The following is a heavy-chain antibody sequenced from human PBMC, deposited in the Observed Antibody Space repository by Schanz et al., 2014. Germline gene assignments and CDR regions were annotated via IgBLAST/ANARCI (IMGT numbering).Heavy chain of an antibody. CDR3: AKRCSSTSCSHGAFDI. J-gene: IGHJ3*02. Sequence: EVQLVESEGGLVQPGGSLRLSCVASGFTVSSNYMSWVRQAPGKGLEWVSVIYSDGRTYYGDSVKGRFTISRDNSKNTLYIQMNSLRDEDTAMYYCAKRCSSTSCSHGAFDIWGQGTMVTVSS. V-gene: IGHV3-53*01. CDR1: GFTVSSNY. D-gene: IGHD2-2*01. CDR2: IYSDGRT.